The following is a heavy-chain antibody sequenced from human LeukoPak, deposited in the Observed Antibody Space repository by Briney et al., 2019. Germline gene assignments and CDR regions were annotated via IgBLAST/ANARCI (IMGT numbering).Heavy chain of an antibody. D-gene: IGHD5-18*01. CDR3: ARDLGYSYAIDY. CDR2: INPNSGGT. V-gene: IGHV1-2*02. J-gene: IGHJ3*01. Sequence: ASVKVSCKASGYTFTGYYIHWVRQAPGQGLEWMGWINPNSGGTNYAQKFQGRVTMTRDTSISIAYMELSRLRSDDTAVYYCARDLGYSYAIDYWGQGTMVTVSS. CDR1: GYTFTGYY.